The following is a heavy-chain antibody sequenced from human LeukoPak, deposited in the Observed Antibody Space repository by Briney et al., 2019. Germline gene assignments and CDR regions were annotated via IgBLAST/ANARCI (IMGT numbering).Heavy chain of an antibody. CDR3: ATGLSPSIAARPILDY. Sequence: ASVKVSCKVSGYTLTELSMHWVRQAPGKGLEWMGGFDPEDGETIYAQKFQGRVTMTEDTSTDTAYMELSSLRSEDTAVYCCATGLSPSIAARPILDYWGQGTLVTVSS. J-gene: IGHJ4*02. CDR2: FDPEDGET. D-gene: IGHD6-6*01. CDR1: GYTLTELS. V-gene: IGHV1-24*01.